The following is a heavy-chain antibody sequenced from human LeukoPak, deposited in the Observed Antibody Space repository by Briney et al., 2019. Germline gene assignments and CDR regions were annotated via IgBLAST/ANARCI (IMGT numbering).Heavy chain of an antibody. D-gene: IGHD2-2*01. J-gene: IGHJ4*02. CDR2: IRYDGSNK. Sequence: GGSLRLSCAAFGFTLSSYGMHWVRQAPGKGLEWVAFIRYDGSNKDYAESVKGRFTISRDNSMNTMYPQMNSLRVDDTAIYYCAKDLVGSWGPDYWGQGTLVTVSS. V-gene: IGHV3-30*02. CDR1: GFTLSSYG. CDR3: AKDLVGSWGPDY.